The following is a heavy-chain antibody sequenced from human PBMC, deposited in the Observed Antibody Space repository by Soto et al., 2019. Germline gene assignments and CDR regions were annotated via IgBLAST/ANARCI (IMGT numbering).Heavy chain of an antibody. CDR3: ANGRATYGLLTHDY. D-gene: IGHD3-9*01. CDR2: LTGSSSNT. Sequence: EVQLLESGGRLVQPGGSLRLSCAASGFSFRNYAMSWVRQAPGKGLVWISTLTGSSSNTYYADSVKGRFAISRDNSRNTLYLQMHSLTAEDTAVYYCANGRATYGLLTHDYWGQGTLVTVSS. J-gene: IGHJ4*02. V-gene: IGHV3-23*01. CDR1: GFSFRNYA.